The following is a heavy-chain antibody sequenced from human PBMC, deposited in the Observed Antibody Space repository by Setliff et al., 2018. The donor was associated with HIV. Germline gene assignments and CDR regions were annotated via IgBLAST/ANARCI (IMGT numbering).Heavy chain of an antibody. J-gene: IGHJ5*02. Sequence: KPSETLPLTCSVSGVSINRTDHYWGWIRQSPGKRLEWIGSVSQSGSTYYNPSLKSRITISVDRSKNLFSLKLISVTAADQGVYYCARVPVAGANWFDPWGLGTLVTVSS. CDR3: ARVPVAGANWFDP. CDR1: GVSINRTDHY. D-gene: IGHD2-21*01. V-gene: IGHV4-39*01. CDR2: VSQSGST.